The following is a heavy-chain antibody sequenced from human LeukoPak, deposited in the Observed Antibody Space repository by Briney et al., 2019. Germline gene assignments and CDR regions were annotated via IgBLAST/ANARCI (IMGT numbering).Heavy chain of an antibody. CDR1: GFTVSSNY. D-gene: IGHD5-12*01. V-gene: IGHV3-53*01. Sequence: GGSLRLSCAASGFTVSSNYMSWVRQAPGKGLEWVSVIYSGGSTYYADSVKGRFTISRDNSKNTLYLQMNSLRAEDTAVYYCAREIYYGGYSDYFDYWGQGTLVTVSS. CDR3: AREIYYGGYSDYFDY. J-gene: IGHJ4*02. CDR2: IYSGGST.